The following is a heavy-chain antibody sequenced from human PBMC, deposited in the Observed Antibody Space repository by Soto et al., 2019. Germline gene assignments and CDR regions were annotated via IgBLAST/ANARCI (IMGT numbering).Heavy chain of an antibody. CDR2: MYTSGST. CDR3: ARGTSARGYYGY. Sequence: SETLSLTCIVSGGSISSYYWSWIRQPAGKGLEWIGRMYTSGSTNYNPSLKSRVTMSVDTSKNQFSLKLSSVTAADTAVYYCARGTSARGYYGYWGQGTLVTVSS. J-gene: IGHJ4*02. CDR1: GGSISSYY. V-gene: IGHV4-4*07. D-gene: IGHD3-3*01.